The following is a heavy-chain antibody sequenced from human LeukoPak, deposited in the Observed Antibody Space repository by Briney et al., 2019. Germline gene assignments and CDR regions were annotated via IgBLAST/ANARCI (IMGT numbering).Heavy chain of an antibody. J-gene: IGHJ6*04. V-gene: IGHV3-7*01. CDR1: GGSIGSSGYY. CDR3: AELGITMIGGV. CDR2: IKQDGSEK. D-gene: IGHD3-10*02. Sequence: PSETLSLTCTVSGGSIGSSGYYWGWIRQPPGKGLEWVANIKQDGSEKYYVDSVKGRFTISRDNAKNSLYLQMNSLRAEDTAVYYCAELGITMIGGVWGKGTTVTISS.